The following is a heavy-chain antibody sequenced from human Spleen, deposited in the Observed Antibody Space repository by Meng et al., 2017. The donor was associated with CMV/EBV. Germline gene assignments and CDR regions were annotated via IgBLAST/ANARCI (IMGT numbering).Heavy chain of an antibody. J-gene: IGHJ5*02. Sequence: SGPTLVKPTQTLTLTCTFSGFSLSTSGVGVGWIRQPPGKALEWLALIFSNDEKSYSTSLKSRLTISKDTSKSQVVLTMTNMDPVDTATYYCARMLVLSTYSRFDPWGQGTLVTVSS. D-gene: IGHD2-8*02. CDR2: IFSNDEK. CDR3: ARMLVLSTYSRFDP. CDR1: GFSLSTSGVG. V-gene: IGHV2-26*01.